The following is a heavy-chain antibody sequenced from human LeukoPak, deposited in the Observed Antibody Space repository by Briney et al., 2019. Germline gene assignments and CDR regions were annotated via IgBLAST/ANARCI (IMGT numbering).Heavy chain of an antibody. CDR3: ARGPITTRSHFDY. Sequence: ASVTVSCKASGGTFSSYAISWVRQAPGQGLEWMGGIIPIFATANYAQKFQGRVTITADESTSTAYMELSSLRSEDTAVYYCARGPITTRSHFDYWGQGTLVTVSS. D-gene: IGHD3-22*01. CDR1: GGTFSSYA. V-gene: IGHV1-69*13. CDR2: IIPIFATA. J-gene: IGHJ4*02.